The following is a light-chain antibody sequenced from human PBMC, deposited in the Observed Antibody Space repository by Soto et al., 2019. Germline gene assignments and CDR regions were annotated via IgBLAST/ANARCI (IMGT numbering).Light chain of an antibody. CDR2: GAS. Sequence: DIQMTQSPSSLSASVGDRVTIICRASQYIANHLIWYQQKPGKAPKLLMYGASTLQSGVPSRFSGTGFGTYFDLTIRILQPEDFATYYCQQSSTSPFTFGPGNKVDI. CDR3: QQSSTSPFT. CDR1: QYIANH. V-gene: IGKV1-39*01. J-gene: IGKJ3*01.